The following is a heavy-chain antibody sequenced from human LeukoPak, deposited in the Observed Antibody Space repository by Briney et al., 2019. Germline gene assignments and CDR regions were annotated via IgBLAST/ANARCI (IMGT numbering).Heavy chain of an antibody. J-gene: IGHJ6*03. CDR1: GGTISSSSYY. CDR2: IYYSGST. V-gene: IGHV4-39*07. Sequence: PSETLSLTCTVSGGTISSSSYYWGWIRQPPGKGLEWIGSIYYSGSTYYNPSLKSRVSISVDTSKYQFSLKLSSVTAADTAVYYCARLSGYGLHYYYYMDVWGKGTTVTVSS. CDR3: ARLSGYGLHYYYYMDV. D-gene: IGHD5-12*01.